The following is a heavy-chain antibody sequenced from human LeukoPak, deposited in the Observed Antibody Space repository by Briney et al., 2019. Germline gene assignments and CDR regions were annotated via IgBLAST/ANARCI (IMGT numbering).Heavy chain of an antibody. CDR2: IIPILGIA. D-gene: IGHD6-6*01. Sequence: ASVKVSCKASRGTFSSYAISWVRQAPGQGLEWMGRIIPILGIANYAQKFQGRVTITADKSTSTAYMELSSLRSEDTAVYYCARDGGIAARRGFDYWGQGTLVTVSS. V-gene: IGHV1-69*04. CDR3: ARDGGIAARRGFDY. J-gene: IGHJ4*02. CDR1: RGTFSSYA.